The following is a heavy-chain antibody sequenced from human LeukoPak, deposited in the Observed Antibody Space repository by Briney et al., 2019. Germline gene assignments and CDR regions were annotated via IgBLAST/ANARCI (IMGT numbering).Heavy chain of an antibody. CDR3: AKGVSSVVPLTRVPDY. CDR1: GGSISSNYW. Sequence: PSETLSLTCAVSGGSISSNYWWNWVRQLPGKGLEWIGEIYHSGRTNYSPSLKSRVTISVDKSKSQFSLRLSSVTAADTAVYYCAKGVSSVVPLTRVPDYWGQGTLVTVSS. V-gene: IGHV4-4*02. J-gene: IGHJ4*02. D-gene: IGHD2-2*01. CDR2: IYHSGRT.